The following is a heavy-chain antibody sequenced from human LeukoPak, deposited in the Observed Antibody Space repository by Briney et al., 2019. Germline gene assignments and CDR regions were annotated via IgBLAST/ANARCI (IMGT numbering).Heavy chain of an antibody. V-gene: IGHV1-3*01. CDR2: INAGNGNT. D-gene: IGHD3-22*01. Sequence: ASVKVSCKASGYTFTSYAMHWVRQAPGQRLEWMGWINAGNGNTKYSQEFQGRVTITRDTSASTAYMELSSLRSEDTAVYYCARDKGTMIVVVVYYFDYWGQGTLDTVSS. CDR1: GYTFTSYA. J-gene: IGHJ4*02. CDR3: ARDKGTMIVVVVYYFDY.